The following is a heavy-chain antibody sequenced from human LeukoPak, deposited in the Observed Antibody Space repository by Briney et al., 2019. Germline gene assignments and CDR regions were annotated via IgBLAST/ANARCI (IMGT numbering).Heavy chain of an antibody. CDR3: ASLGSPPILDDSSGYYGN. J-gene: IGHJ4*02. CDR1: GGTFSSYA. D-gene: IGHD3-22*01. CDR2: IIPIFGTA. V-gene: IGHV1-69*05. Sequence: ASVKVSCKASGGTFSSYAISWVRQAPGQGLEWMGRIIPIFGTANYAQKLQGRVTMTTDTSTSTACMELRSLRSDDTAVYYCASLGSPPILDDSSGYYGNWGQGTLVTVSS.